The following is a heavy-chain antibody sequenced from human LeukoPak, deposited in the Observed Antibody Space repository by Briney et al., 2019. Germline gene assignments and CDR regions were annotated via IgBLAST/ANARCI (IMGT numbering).Heavy chain of an antibody. Sequence: AGGSLRLSCAASGFTFSSYAMHWVRQAPGKGLEWVAVISYDGSNKYYADSVKGRFTISRDNSKNTLYLQMSSLRAEDTAVYYCARGRDGYNSPGIYYWGQGTLVTVSS. J-gene: IGHJ4*02. CDR1: GFTFSSYA. D-gene: IGHD5-24*01. CDR2: ISYDGSNK. V-gene: IGHV3-30-3*01. CDR3: ARGRDGYNSPGIYY.